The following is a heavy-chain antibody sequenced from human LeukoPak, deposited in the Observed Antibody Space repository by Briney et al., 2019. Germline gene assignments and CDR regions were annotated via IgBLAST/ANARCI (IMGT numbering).Heavy chain of an antibody. CDR2: IYHSGST. D-gene: IGHD5-12*01. J-gene: IGHJ6*02. CDR1: GGSISSYY. CDR3: ARLAGRSGYRRGYYYYGLDV. Sequence: SETLSLTCTVSGGSISSYYWSWIRQPPGKGLEWIGYIYHSGSTNFNPSLMGRVTISIDTSKNQFSLQLSSVTAADTAVYYCARLAGRSGYRRGYYYYGLDVWGQGTTVTVSS. V-gene: IGHV4-59*01.